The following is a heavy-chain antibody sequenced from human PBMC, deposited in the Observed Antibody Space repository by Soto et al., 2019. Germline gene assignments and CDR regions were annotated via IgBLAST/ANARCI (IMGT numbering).Heavy chain of an antibody. Sequence: SETLSLTCTVSGGSLTSYYWSWIRQPPGKGLEWIGFVYYTGIARYNPSLKSRVTISVDTSKNQFSLKLTSVTAADTAVYYCARDRGDYESSGSRDVWGKGTTVPVS. CDR3: ARDRGDYESSGSRDV. D-gene: IGHD3-22*01. J-gene: IGHJ6*03. CDR2: VYYTGIA. V-gene: IGHV4-59*12. CDR1: GGSLTSYY.